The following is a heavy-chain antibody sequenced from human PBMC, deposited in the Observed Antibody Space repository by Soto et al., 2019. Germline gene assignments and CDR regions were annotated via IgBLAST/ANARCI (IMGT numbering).Heavy chain of an antibody. CDR2: ISAYNGNT. V-gene: IGHV1-18*04. D-gene: IGHD3-10*01. CDR1: GYTFTSYG. CDR3: ARPATAFYGSGSYMGFFDY. Sequence: ASVKVSCKASGYTFTSYGISWVRKAPGQGLEWMGWISAYNGNTNYAQKLQGRVTMTTDTSTSTAYMELRSLRSDDTAVYYCARPATAFYGSGSYMGFFDYWGQGTLVTVSS. J-gene: IGHJ4*02.